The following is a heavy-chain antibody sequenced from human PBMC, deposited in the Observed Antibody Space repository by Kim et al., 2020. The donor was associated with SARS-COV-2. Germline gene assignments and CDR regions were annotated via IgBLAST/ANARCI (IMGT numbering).Heavy chain of an antibody. Sequence: ASVKVSCKASGYTFTSYAMHWVRQAPGQRLEWMGWINAGNGNTKYSQKFQGRVTITRDTSASTAYMELSSLRSEDTAVYYCAREVIAVAGTTYYYYGMDVWGQGTTVTVSS. CDR2: INAGNGNT. J-gene: IGHJ6*02. D-gene: IGHD6-19*01. CDR3: AREVIAVAGTTYYYYGMDV. CDR1: GYTFTSYA. V-gene: IGHV1-3*01.